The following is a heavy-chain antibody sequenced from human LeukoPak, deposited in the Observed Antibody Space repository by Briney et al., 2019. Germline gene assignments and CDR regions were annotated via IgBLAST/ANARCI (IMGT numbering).Heavy chain of an antibody. J-gene: IGHJ6*03. D-gene: IGHD2-2*01. CDR1: GYTFTSYD. V-gene: IGHV1-8*01. CDR3: ARGRSRGSCYLGSSYYRALVRYYYMDV. CDR2: MNPNSGNT. Sequence: GASVKVSCKASGYTFTSYDINWVRQATGQGLEWMGWMNPNSGNTGYAQKFQGRVTMTRNTSISTAYMELSSLRSEDTAVYYCARGRSRGSCYLGSSYYRALVRYYYMDVWGKGTTVTVSS.